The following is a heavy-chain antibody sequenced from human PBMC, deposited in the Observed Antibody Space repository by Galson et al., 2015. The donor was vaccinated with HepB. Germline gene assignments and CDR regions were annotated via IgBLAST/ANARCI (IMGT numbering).Heavy chain of an antibody. V-gene: IGHV3-33*08. Sequence: SLRLSCAASGFTFRHYGMHWVRQAPGKGLEWVALIWYDGTNKYYADSVKGRFTISRDNSENTLYLQMNSLRAEDAAVYYCVREFSGLYYFDYWGQGTLVTVSS. D-gene: IGHD3-10*01. CDR3: VREFSGLYYFDY. J-gene: IGHJ4*02. CDR1: GFTFRHYG. CDR2: IWYDGTNK.